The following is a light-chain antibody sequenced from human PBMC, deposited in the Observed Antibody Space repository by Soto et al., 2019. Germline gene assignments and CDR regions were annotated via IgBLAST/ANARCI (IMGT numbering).Light chain of an antibody. V-gene: IGKV3-20*01. Sequence: EIVLTQSPGKLSLSPGERATLSCRASRSLSSSYVVWYQQKPGQAPRLLIYAASRRATGIPDRFTGSGSATKYTLTNSRLELEDFAVYYWEKQGIFGQATKQEI. J-gene: IGKJ2*01. CDR3: EKQGI. CDR2: AAS. CDR1: RSLSSSY.